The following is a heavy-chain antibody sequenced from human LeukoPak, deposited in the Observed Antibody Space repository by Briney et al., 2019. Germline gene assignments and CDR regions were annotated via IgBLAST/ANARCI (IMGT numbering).Heavy chain of an antibody. CDR2: ISSSSRYT. Sequence: GGSLRLSCAASGFSLRDYSMDWVPQAPGKGLEWVSSISSSSRYTFYVDSVKGRFTTSRDNAKNSLDLQMNSLKVEDTAVYYCATPAAGPGAEYSLYWGQGTLVIVSS. CDR1: GFSLRDYS. V-gene: IGHV3-21*01. J-gene: IGHJ1*01. CDR3: ATPAAGPGAEYSLY. D-gene: IGHD6-13*01.